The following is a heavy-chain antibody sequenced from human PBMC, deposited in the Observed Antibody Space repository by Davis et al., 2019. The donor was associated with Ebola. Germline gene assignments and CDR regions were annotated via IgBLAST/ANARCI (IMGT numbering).Heavy chain of an antibody. D-gene: IGHD3-10*01. Sequence: ASVKVSCKASGYTFTSYGISWVRQAPGQGLEWMGWISAYNGNTNYAQKLQGRVTMTTDTSTSTAYMELRSLRSDDTAVYYCARADVLLWFGELTASYYFDYWGQGTLVTVSS. J-gene: IGHJ4*02. V-gene: IGHV1-18*01. CDR3: ARADVLLWFGELTASYYFDY. CDR1: GYTFTSYG. CDR2: ISAYNGNT.